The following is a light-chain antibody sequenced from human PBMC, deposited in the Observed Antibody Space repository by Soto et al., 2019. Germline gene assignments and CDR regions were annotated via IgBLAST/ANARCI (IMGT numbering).Light chain of an antibody. CDR1: QSVSSNY. CDR2: GAS. V-gene: IGKV3-20*01. CDR3: QQYGRSPPFA. Sequence: EIVLTQSPGTLSLSPGERATLSCRASQSVSSNYIAWYQQNPGQASRLLIYGASTRATGIPDRFSGSGSGTDFTLTISRLEPEEFAVYFCQQYGRSPPFAFGQGTKVEIK. J-gene: IGKJ2*01.